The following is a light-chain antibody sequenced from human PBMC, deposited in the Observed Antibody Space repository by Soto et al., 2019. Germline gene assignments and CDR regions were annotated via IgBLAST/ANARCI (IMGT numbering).Light chain of an antibody. CDR2: GAS. Sequence: EIVMTQSPATLSVSPGERATLSCRASQSVSSNLAWYQQKPGQAPSLLIYGASTRATGTPARFSGSGSGIEFTLTISSLQSEDFAVYYCQQYIRWPLTFGGGTKV. V-gene: IGKV3-15*01. J-gene: IGKJ4*01. CDR1: QSVSSN. CDR3: QQYIRWPLT.